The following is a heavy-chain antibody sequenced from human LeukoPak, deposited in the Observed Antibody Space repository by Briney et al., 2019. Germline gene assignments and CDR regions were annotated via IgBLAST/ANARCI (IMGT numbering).Heavy chain of an antibody. V-gene: IGHV1-2*02. CDR2: INPNSGGT. CDR3: ARGAQWIQLWFGFDP. J-gene: IGHJ5*02. D-gene: IGHD5-18*01. Sequence: ASVKVSCKASGYTFTGYYMHWVRQAPGQGLEWMGWINPNSGGTNYAQKFQGRVTMTRDTSISTAYMELSRLRSDDTAVYYCARGAQWIQLWFGFDPWGQGTLVTVSS. CDR1: GYTFTGYY.